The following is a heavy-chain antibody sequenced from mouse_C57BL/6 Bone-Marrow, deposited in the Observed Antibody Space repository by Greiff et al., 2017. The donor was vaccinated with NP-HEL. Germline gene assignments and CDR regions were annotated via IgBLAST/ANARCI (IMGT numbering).Heavy chain of an antibody. D-gene: IGHD2-4*01. CDR2: INYDGSST. J-gene: IGHJ4*01. CDR1: GFTFSDYY. CDR3: AREGGLRRRTYAMDY. Sequence: EVQLVESEGGLVQPGSSMKLSCTASGFTFSDYYMAWVRQVPEKGLEWVANINYDGSSTYYLDSLKSRFIISRDNAKNIIYLQMSSLKSEDTATYYCAREGGLRRRTYAMDYWGQGTSVTVSS. V-gene: IGHV5-16*01.